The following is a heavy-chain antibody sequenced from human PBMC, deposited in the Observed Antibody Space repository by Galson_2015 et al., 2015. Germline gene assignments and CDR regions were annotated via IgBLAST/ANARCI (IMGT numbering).Heavy chain of an antibody. J-gene: IGHJ4*02. CDR3: ARDLVVGATPGY. CDR2: ISGSGTTI. Sequence: SLRLSCAASGFTFSTYEMNWVRQAPGKGLEWVSYISGSGTTIYYADSVKGRFTISRDNAKRSLYLQMNSLRAEDTAVYYCARDLVVGATPGYWGQGTLVTVSS. CDR1: GFTFSTYE. D-gene: IGHD1-26*01. V-gene: IGHV3-48*03.